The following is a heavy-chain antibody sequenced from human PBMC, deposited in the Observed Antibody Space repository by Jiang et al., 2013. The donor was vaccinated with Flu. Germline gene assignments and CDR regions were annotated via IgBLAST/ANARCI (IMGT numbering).Heavy chain of an antibody. CDR3: ASTDSSGYYSIP. Sequence: GPGLVKPSETLSLTCTVSGGSIRSSSYYWAWIRQPPGKGLEWIGSIYYSGTTYYNPSLKSRLTISADTSKNHFSLRLSSVTAADTAVYYCASTDSSGYYSIPWGQGTLVTVSS. V-gene: IGHV4-39*02. J-gene: IGHJ4*02. CDR2: IYYSGTT. D-gene: IGHD3-22*01. CDR1: GGSIRSSSYY.